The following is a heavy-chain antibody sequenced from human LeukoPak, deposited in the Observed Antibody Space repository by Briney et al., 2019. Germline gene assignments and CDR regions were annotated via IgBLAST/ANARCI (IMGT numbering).Heavy chain of an antibody. Sequence: GGSLRLSCAAAGFTFSSYSMNWVRQAPGKGPEWFSFIGSSSSYIYYADSVKGRVTISRDNDKNSLYLQMSSLRAEDTAMYYCARVITMVRGVIHRTDYWGQGTLVTASS. CDR1: GFTFSSYS. V-gene: IGHV3-21*01. CDR2: IGSSSSYI. CDR3: ARVITMVRGVIHRTDY. D-gene: IGHD3-10*01. J-gene: IGHJ4*02.